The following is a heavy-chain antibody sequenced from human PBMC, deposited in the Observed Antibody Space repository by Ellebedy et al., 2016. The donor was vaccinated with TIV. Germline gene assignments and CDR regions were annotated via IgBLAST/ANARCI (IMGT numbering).Heavy chain of an antibody. CDR3: ARESASSGRAGIYNV. Sequence: PGGSLRLSCVTSGFTFSRSPMHWVRQAPGKGLQWVAVISPDGNNRAYADSVRGRFTISRDNSKNTLYLQMNSLRVEDSAVYFCARESASSGRAGIYNVWGQGTLLTVSS. D-gene: IGHD6-19*01. J-gene: IGHJ4*02. V-gene: IGHV3-30*03. CDR2: ISPDGNNR. CDR1: GFTFSRSP.